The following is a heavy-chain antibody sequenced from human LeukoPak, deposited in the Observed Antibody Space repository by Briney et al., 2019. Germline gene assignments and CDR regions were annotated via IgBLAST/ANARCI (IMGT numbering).Heavy chain of an antibody. CDR3: VRGLRSWNYFDY. D-gene: IGHD6-13*01. CDR2: ISNYENNT. CDR1: GFNFSNYA. J-gene: IGHJ4*01. Sequence: GGSLRLPCTASGFNFSNYAMHWVRQAPGKGLQYVSAISNYENNTYYANSVKGRFTISRDNSKNTLYLQMGSLRAEDMAVYYCVRGLRSWNYFDYWGQGTLVTVSS. V-gene: IGHV3-64*01.